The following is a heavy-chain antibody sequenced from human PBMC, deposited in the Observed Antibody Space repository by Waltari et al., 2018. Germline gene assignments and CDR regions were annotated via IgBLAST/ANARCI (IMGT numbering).Heavy chain of an antibody. Sequence: EVQLLESGGGLVQPGGSLRLSCAASGFTFSSYAMSWVRQAPGKGLEWVSVIYSGGSTYYADSVKGRFTISRDNSKNTLYLQMNSLRAEDTAVYYCAKKRTTVTKGYWYFDLWGRGTLVTVSS. V-gene: IGHV3-23*03. CDR3: AKKRTTVTKGYWYFDL. CDR1: GFTFSSYA. CDR2: IYSGGST. D-gene: IGHD4-17*01. J-gene: IGHJ2*01.